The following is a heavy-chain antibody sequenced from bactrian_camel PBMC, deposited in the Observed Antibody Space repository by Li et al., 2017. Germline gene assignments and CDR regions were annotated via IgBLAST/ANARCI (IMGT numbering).Heavy chain of an antibody. Sequence: QLVESGGGSVQAGGSLRLSCAVSGFPYSMYCMGWFRQFQGKERERVATILSDGVTSYSHSVSGRFTISRDNAKNTLLLQMNSLKPEDTAMYYCAAPRHCTSGSNYWGQGTQVTVS. CDR3: AAPRHCTSGSNY. CDR1: GFPYSMYC. J-gene: IGHJ4*01. V-gene: IGHV3S53*01. D-gene: IGHD2*01. CDR2: ILSDGVT.